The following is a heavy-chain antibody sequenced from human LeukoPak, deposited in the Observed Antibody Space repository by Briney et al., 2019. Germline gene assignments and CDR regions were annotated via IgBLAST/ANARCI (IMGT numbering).Heavy chain of an antibody. CDR2: MNPNSGNT. D-gene: IGHD3-22*01. CDR3: ARGRGSSGYPPYYFDY. V-gene: IGHV1-8*01. CDR1: GYTFTSYD. Sequence: GASVKVSCKASGYTFTSYDINWVRQATGQGLEWMGWMNPNSGNTGYAQKFQGRVTITTDESTSTAYMELSSLRSEDTAVYYCARGRGSSGYPPYYFDYWGQGTLVTVSS. J-gene: IGHJ4*02.